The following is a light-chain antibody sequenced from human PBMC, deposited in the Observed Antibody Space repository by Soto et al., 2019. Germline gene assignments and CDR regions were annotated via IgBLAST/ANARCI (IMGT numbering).Light chain of an antibody. CDR2: AAY. CDR1: ESIRSY. Sequence: LKVTQPPSSLCASVVYRVTITSRASESIRSYLNWYQQKPGKAPKRLIYAAYSLQSGVQSRFSGSGSGTDFTLTISSLQPEDFATYYCQQSYSTPVTFGQGTRLELK. J-gene: IGKJ5*01. CDR3: QQSYSTPVT. V-gene: IGKV1-39*01.